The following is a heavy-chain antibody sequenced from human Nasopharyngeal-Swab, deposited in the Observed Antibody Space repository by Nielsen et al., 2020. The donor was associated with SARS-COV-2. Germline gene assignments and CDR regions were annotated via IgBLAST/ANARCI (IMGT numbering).Heavy chain of an antibody. J-gene: IGHJ3*02. Sequence: VRQMPGKGLEWVAVISYDGSNKYYADSVKGRFTISRDNSKNTLYLQMNSLRAEDTAVYYCASTYGSGSLDAFDIWGQGTMVTVSS. CDR2: ISYDGSNK. CDR3: ASTYGSGSLDAFDI. D-gene: IGHD3-10*01. V-gene: IGHV3-30-3*01.